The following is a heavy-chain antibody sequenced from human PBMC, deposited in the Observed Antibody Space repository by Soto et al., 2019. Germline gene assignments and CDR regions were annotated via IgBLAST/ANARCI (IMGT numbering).Heavy chain of an antibody. J-gene: IGHJ5*02. V-gene: IGHV4-38-2*02. CDR2: IYHSGST. CDR3: ARESPKTNWFDP. Sequence: SETLSLTCAVSGYSISSGYYWGWIRQPPGKGLEWIGSIYHSGSTYYNPSLKSRVTISVDTSKNQFSLKLSSVTAAGTAVYYCARESPKTNWFDPWGQGTLVTVSS. CDR1: GYSISSGYY.